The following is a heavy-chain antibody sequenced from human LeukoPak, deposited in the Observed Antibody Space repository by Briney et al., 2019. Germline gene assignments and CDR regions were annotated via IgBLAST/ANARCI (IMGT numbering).Heavy chain of an antibody. CDR2: INSDGSSK. J-gene: IGHJ6*02. Sequence: GGSLSLSCAASAVTIRNYWMHWVRHSPGRGLVWLSRINSDGSSKVYVDCVKGRFTISRDNAKNTLYLQMNSLRAEDTALYYCARASASGWPYYYGMDVWGQGTTVTVFS. CDR3: ARASASGWPYYYGMDV. D-gene: IGHD6-19*01. CDR1: AVTIRNYW. V-gene: IGHV3-74*01.